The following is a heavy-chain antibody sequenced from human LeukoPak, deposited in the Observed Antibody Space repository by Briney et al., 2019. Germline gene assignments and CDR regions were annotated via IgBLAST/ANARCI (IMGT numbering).Heavy chain of an antibody. Sequence: AASVKVSCKASGYTFTGYYMHWVRQAPGQGLEWMGWITPNSGGTNYAQKFQGRVTMTRDTSISTAYMELSRLRSDDTAVYYCARDRDCSSTSCYTSWFDPWGQGTLVTVSS. CDR3: ARDRDCSSTSCYTSWFDP. J-gene: IGHJ5*02. V-gene: IGHV1-2*02. CDR1: GYTFTGYY. CDR2: ITPNSGGT. D-gene: IGHD2-2*02.